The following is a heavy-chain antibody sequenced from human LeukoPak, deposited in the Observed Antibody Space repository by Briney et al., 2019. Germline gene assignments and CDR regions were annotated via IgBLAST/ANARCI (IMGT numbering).Heavy chain of an antibody. Sequence: GGSLRLSCAASGFTFSSYGMHWVRQAPGKGLEGLAVIWYDGSNKYYADSVKGRFTIYRDNSKNTLYLQMNSLRAEDTAVYYCARAVEEMATISNYYYGMDVWGQGPTVTVSS. CDR3: ARAVEEMATISNYYYGMDV. V-gene: IGHV3-33*01. D-gene: IGHD5-24*01. J-gene: IGHJ6*02. CDR1: GFTFSSYG. CDR2: IWYDGSNK.